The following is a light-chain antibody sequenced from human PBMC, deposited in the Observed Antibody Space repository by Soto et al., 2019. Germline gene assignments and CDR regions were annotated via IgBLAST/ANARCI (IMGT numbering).Light chain of an antibody. CDR2: AAS. CDR1: QGIRNF. Sequence: DIQMTQSPTSLSASVGDRVTITCRASQGIRNFVAWYQQKPGKAPTLLIYAASPLQSGVPSRFSGSGSGTDLPLTINSLQPEDVATYSCQKYSSVPVFGPGTKVEIK. V-gene: IGKV1-27*01. J-gene: IGKJ3*01. CDR3: QKYSSVPV.